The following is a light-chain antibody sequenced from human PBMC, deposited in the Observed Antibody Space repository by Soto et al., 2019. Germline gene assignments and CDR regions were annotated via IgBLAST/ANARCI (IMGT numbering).Light chain of an antibody. V-gene: IGKV1-39*01. J-gene: IGKJ1*01. CDR3: QHTYRTPWK. Sequence: DIQTTPSPSSLSAPVVYRFTITCLAGQSVSTYLNLYQQKPDKAPKLLIYGSSRLQTGVPSRFSGSGSGTDFTLTISSVQPEDFATYFCQHTYRTPWKCGQGNTVAIK. CDR2: GSS. CDR1: QSVSTY.